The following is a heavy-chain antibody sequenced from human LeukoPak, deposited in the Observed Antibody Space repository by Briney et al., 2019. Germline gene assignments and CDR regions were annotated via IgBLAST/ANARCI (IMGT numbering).Heavy chain of an antibody. V-gene: IGHV4-30-4*07. CDR3: ARDLILTNDAFDI. CDR1: GGSISSGGYS. CDR2: IYYSGST. D-gene: IGHD3-9*01. J-gene: IGHJ3*02. Sequence: SETLSLTCAVSGGSISSGGYSWSWIRQPPGKGLEWIGYIYYSGSTYYNPSLKSRVTISVDTSKNQFSLKLSSVTAADTAVYCCARDLILTNDAFDIWGQGTMVTVSS.